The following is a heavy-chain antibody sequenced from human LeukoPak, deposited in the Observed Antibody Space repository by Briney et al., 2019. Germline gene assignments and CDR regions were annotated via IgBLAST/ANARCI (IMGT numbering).Heavy chain of an antibody. J-gene: IGHJ3*02. Sequence: GGSLRLSCAASGFTFSDHYMDWVRQAPGKGREWVGRTRNKANSYTTEYAASVKGRFTISRDDSKNSLYLQMNSLKTEDTAVYYCAREYYYDSSGYYSDAFDIWGQGTMVTVSS. CDR1: GFTFSDHY. CDR2: TRNKANSYTT. V-gene: IGHV3-72*01. CDR3: AREYYYDSSGYYSDAFDI. D-gene: IGHD3-22*01.